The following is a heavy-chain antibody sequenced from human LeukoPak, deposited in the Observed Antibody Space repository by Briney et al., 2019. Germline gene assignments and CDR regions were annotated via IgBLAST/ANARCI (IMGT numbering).Heavy chain of an antibody. J-gene: IGHJ4*02. D-gene: IGHD3-22*01. CDR2: IYAGASGTT. CDR1: GFTVSGNY. Sequence: PGGSLILSCAVSGFTVSGNYMGWVRQVPGKGLQWVSVIYAGASGTTYYAGPVKGRFTISRDNSKNTVYLQMNSLRAEDTAVYYCAGDGYESNGYVDYWGQGTLVTVSS. V-gene: IGHV3-66*01. CDR3: AGDGYESNGYVDY.